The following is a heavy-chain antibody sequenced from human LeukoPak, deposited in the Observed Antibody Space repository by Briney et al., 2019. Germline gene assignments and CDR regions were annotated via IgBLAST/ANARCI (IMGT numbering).Heavy chain of an antibody. CDR2: INSDGSST. J-gene: IGHJ4*02. Sequence: GGSLRLSCAASGFTFSSYWMHWVRQAPGKGLVWVSRINSDGSSTNYADSVKGRFTISRDNAKNTLYLQMNSLRAEDTAVYYCARGYYDFWSGYYTVGYYFDYWGQGTLVTVSS. CDR3: ARGYYDFWSGYYTVGYYFDY. V-gene: IGHV3-74*01. D-gene: IGHD3-3*01. CDR1: GFTFSSYW.